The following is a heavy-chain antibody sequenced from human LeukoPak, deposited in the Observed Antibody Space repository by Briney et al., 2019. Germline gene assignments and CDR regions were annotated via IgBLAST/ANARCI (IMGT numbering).Heavy chain of an antibody. CDR1: GYTFTGYY. CDR3: ARVARYYDGYGY. D-gene: IGHD3-22*01. CDR2: INPNSGGT. J-gene: IGHJ6*04. V-gene: IGHV1-2*02. Sequence: ASVKVSCKASGYTFTGYYMHWVRQAPGQGREWMGWINPNSGGTNYAQKFQGGVTMTRDTSISTAYMELSRLRSDDTAVYYCARVARYYDGYGYWGKGTTVTVSS.